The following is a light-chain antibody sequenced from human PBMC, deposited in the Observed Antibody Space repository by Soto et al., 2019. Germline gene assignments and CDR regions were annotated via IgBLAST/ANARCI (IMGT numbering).Light chain of an antibody. J-gene: IGKJ1*01. CDR1: QSVSTY. CDR2: DAS. Sequence: EIVLTQSPATLSLSPGERATLSCRASQSVSTYLAWYQQTPARPPRLLIYDASKRAPGIPARFSGSGSGTDFTLTVSSLEPEDLAVYYCQQSSNWQGTFGRGTRVDIK. V-gene: IGKV3-11*01. CDR3: QQSSNWQGT.